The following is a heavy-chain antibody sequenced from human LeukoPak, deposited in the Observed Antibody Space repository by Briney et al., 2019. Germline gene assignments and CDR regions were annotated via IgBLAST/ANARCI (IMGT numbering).Heavy chain of an antibody. CDR1: GYPFINYG. D-gene: IGHD3-10*01. CDR3: ARDRAGRVYFDY. Sequence: ASVKVSCKASGYPFINYGITWVRQAPGQGLEWMGWISAYNGNTNYAQKLQGRVTMTTDTSTSIAYMELRSLRSDDTAVYYCARDRAGRVYFDYWGQGTLVTVSS. V-gene: IGHV1-18*01. J-gene: IGHJ4*02. CDR2: ISAYNGNT.